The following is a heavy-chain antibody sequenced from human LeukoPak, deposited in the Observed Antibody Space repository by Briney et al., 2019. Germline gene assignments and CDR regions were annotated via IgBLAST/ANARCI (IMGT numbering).Heavy chain of an antibody. D-gene: IGHD3-10*01. Sequence: SETLSLTCTVSGGSISSSSYYWGWIRQPPGKGLEWIGSIYYSGSTYYNPSLKSRVTISVDTSKNQFSLKVSSVTAADTAVYYCARDDLLLWFGESSYYYYYMDVWGKGTTVTVSS. J-gene: IGHJ6*03. CDR3: ARDDLLLWFGESSYYYYYMDV. CDR1: GGSISSSSYY. CDR2: IYYSGST. V-gene: IGHV4-39*07.